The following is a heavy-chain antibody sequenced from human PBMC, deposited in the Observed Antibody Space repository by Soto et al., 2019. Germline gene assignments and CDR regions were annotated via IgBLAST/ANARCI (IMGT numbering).Heavy chain of an antibody. V-gene: IGHV1-2*04. D-gene: IGHD4-17*01. CDR3: AREGWDYVNYYYGMDV. Sequence: ASVKVSCKASGYTFTGYYMHWVRQAPGQGLEWMGWINPNSGGTSYAQKFQGWVTMTRDTSISTAYMELSRLRSDDTAVYYCAREGWDYVNYYYGMDVWGQGTTVTVS. J-gene: IGHJ6*02. CDR1: GYTFTGYY. CDR2: INPNSGGT.